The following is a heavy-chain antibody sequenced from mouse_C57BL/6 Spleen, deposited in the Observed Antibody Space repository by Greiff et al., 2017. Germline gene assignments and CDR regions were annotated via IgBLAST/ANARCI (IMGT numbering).Heavy chain of an antibody. CDR3: ARHEERYAMDY. V-gene: IGHV1-62-2*01. CDR2: FYPGSGSI. J-gene: IGHJ4*01. CDR1: GYTFTEYT. Sequence: QVPLKQSGAELLKPGASVKLSCTASGYTFTEYTIHWVKQRSGPGLERIGWFYPGSGSIKYNEKFKDKATLTADKSSSTDYMELSRLTSEDSAVDFCARHEERYAMDYWGQGTSVTVSS.